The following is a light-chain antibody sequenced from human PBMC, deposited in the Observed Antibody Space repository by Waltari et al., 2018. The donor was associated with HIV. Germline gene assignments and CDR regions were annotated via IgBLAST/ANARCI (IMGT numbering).Light chain of an antibody. CDR3: QQYNNWPPIT. J-gene: IGKJ5*01. CDR2: GAS. Sequence: EIVMTQSPATLSVSPGERATLSCRASRSVSSNLAWYQQQPGQAPRLLSDGASSRATGVPARFTGSGSGIEFTLTIDSLQAEDFAVYYCQQYNNWPPITFGQGTRLEIK. CDR1: RSVSSN. V-gene: IGKV3-15*01.